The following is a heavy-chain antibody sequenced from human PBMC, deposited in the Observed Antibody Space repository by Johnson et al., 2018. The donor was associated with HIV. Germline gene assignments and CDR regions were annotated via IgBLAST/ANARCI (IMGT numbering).Heavy chain of an antibody. CDR1: GFTVSSNY. J-gene: IGHJ3*02. D-gene: IGHD2-15*01. Sequence: VQLVESGGGLVQPGGSLRLSCAASGFTVSSNYMSWVRQAPGRGLEWVSFIYSGGSTYYADSVKGRFTISRDNSKNTLYLQMNSLRAEDTAVYYCAKDGGRLRTDAFDIWGQGTMVTVSS. V-gene: IGHV3-66*01. CDR2: IYSGGST. CDR3: AKDGGRLRTDAFDI.